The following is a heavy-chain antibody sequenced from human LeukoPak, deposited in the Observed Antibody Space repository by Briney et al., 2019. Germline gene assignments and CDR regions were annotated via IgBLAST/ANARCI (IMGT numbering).Heavy chain of an antibody. D-gene: IGHD2-2*01. CDR1: GGTFSSYA. V-gene: IGHV1-69*13. Sequence: SVKVSCKASGGTFSSYAISWVRQAPGQGLEWMGGIIPIFGTANYAQKFQGRVTITADESTSTAYMELSSLRSEDTAVYYCARTCPMVYCSSSYFDPWGQGTLVTVSS. J-gene: IGHJ5*02. CDR2: IIPIFGTA. CDR3: ARTCPMVYCSSSYFDP.